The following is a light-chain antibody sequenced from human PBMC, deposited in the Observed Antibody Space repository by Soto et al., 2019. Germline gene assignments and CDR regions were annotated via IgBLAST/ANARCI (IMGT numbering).Light chain of an antibody. CDR3: QQYHSYCL. V-gene: IGKV1-5*03. Sequence: DIQMTQSPSTLSASVGDRVTITCRASQSINSWLAWYQQKPGKAPKLLIYKASSLESGVPSRFSGSGSGTEFTLTISSLQPDDFATYYCQQYHSYCLFGGGTKVEIK. CDR2: KAS. J-gene: IGKJ4*01. CDR1: QSINSW.